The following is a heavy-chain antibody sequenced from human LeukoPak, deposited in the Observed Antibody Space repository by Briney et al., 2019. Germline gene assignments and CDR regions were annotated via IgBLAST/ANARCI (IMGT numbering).Heavy chain of an antibody. D-gene: IGHD4-11*01. Sequence: TSETLSLTCTVSGGSISSYYWSWIRQPPGKGLEWIGEINHSGSINYNPSLKSRVTISVDTSKNQFSLKLSSVTAADTAVYYCASYDYTVYYMDVWGKGTTVTVSS. CDR3: ASYDYTVYYMDV. CDR1: GGSISSYY. CDR2: INHSGSI. J-gene: IGHJ6*03. V-gene: IGHV4-34*01.